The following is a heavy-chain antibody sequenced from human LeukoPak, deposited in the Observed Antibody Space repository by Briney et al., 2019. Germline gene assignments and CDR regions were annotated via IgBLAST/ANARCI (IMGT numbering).Heavy chain of an antibody. Sequence: PGGSLRLSCAASGFTFSNYDMDWVRQAPGKGLEWVSSIGSSSSFIYYADSLKGRFTISRDNAKNSLYLQMNSLRAEDTAVYYCARGQGGLFDYWGQGTLVTVSS. CDR3: ARGQGGLFDY. V-gene: IGHV3-21*01. CDR2: IGSSSSFI. CDR1: GFTFSNYD. J-gene: IGHJ4*02. D-gene: IGHD3-16*01.